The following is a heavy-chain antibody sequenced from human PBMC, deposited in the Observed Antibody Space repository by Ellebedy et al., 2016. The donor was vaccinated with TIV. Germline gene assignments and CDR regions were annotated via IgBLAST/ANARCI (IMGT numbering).Heavy chain of an antibody. V-gene: IGHV3-23*01. CDR3: ARKILFYYGMDV. CDR1: GFTFDNFA. Sequence: GESLKISCATSGFTFDNFAMRWFRQAPGKGLEWVSAITGSGDRTFYADSVKGRFTVSRDTSKNTLYLQMNSLRAEDTAVYYCARKILFYYGMDVWGQGTTVTVSS. J-gene: IGHJ6*02. CDR2: ITGSGDRT.